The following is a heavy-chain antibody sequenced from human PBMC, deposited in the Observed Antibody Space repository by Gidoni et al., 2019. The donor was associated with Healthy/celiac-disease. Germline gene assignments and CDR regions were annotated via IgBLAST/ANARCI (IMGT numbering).Heavy chain of an antibody. J-gene: IGHJ4*02. CDR1: GFTFSSYA. Sequence: EVQLLESGGGLVQPGGSLRLSCAASGFTFSSYAMSWVRQAPGKGLEWVSAISGSGGSTYYADSVKGRFTISRDNSKNTLYLQMNSLRAEDTAVYYCAKFPLKVVVVVAARTGPNFDYWGQGTLVTVSS. D-gene: IGHD2-15*01. CDR2: ISGSGGST. V-gene: IGHV3-23*01. CDR3: AKFPLKVVVVVAARTGPNFDY.